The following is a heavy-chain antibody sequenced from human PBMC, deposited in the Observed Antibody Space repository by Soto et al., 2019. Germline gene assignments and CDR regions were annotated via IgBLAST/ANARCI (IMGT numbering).Heavy chain of an antibody. V-gene: IGHV4-30-2*01. CDR1: GGSISSGGYS. Sequence: QLQLQESGSGLVKPSQTLSLTCAVSGGSISSGGYSWSWIRQPPGKGLEWIGYIYHSGSTYYNPSLRSRVTLSVARSKNQFSLKLSSVTAADTAVYYCARQKTDGDYASRSWYFDLWGRGTLVTVSS. CDR3: ARQKTDGDYASRSWYFDL. CDR2: IYHSGST. D-gene: IGHD4-17*01. J-gene: IGHJ2*01.